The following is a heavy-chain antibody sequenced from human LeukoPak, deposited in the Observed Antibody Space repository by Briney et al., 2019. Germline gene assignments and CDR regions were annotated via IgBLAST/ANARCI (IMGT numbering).Heavy chain of an antibody. J-gene: IGHJ4*02. CDR1: GFTFSSFG. Sequence: GGSLRLSCAASGFTFSSFGMHWVRQAPGKGLEWVAVILYDGSNKYYADSVKGRFTISRDNSKNTLYLQMNSLRAEDTAVYYCAKGTFIVIAADWGQGTLVTVSS. CDR2: ILYDGSNK. D-gene: IGHD6-13*01. V-gene: IGHV3-30*18. CDR3: AKGTFIVIAAD.